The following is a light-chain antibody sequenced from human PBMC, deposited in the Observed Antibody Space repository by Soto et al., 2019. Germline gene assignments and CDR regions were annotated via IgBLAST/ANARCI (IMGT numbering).Light chain of an antibody. V-gene: IGLV1-40*01. Sequence: QAVVTQPPSVSGAPGQRVTISCTGSTSNIGAGYDVHWYQQLPGTAPKLLIYGHTNRPSGVPDRFSGSKSGTSASLAITGLQAEDEADYYCQSYDSRLSGWLFGGGTKLTVL. J-gene: IGLJ3*02. CDR3: QSYDSRLSGWL. CDR1: TSNIGAGYD. CDR2: GHT.